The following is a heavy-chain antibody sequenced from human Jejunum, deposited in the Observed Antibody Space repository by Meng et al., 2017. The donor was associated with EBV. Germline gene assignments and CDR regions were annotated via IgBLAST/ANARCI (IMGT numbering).Heavy chain of an antibody. Sequence: VHLVECGGGLFQPGGSLSLSCVASAFTFSYIYMDWVRQAPGKGLEWVGRIKNKADGYTTIYAASVKGRFTVSRDDSKSSLYLQMNSLKAEDTAVYYCADVTVTSGSDFWGQGTLVTVSS. J-gene: IGHJ4*02. V-gene: IGHV3-72*01. CDR2: IKNKADGYTT. D-gene: IGHD3-10*01. CDR3: ADVTVTSGSDF. CDR1: AFTFSYIY.